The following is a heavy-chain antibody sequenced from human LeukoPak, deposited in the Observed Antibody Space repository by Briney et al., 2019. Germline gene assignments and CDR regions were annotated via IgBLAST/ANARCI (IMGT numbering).Heavy chain of an antibody. J-gene: IGHJ5*02. D-gene: IGHD3-3*01. Sequence: SETLSLTCTVSGGSISSYYWSWIRQPPGKGLEWIGYIYYSGSTNYNPSLKSRVTISVDTSKNQFSLKLSSVTAADTAVYYCARAAYDFWSVYSREITVFNWFDPWGQGTLVTVS. CDR2: IYYSGST. V-gene: IGHV4-59*01. CDR1: GGSISSYY. CDR3: ARAAYDFWSVYSREITVFNWFDP.